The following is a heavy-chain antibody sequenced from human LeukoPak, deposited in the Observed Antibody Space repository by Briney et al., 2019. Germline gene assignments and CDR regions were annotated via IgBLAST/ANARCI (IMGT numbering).Heavy chain of an antibody. Sequence: GGSLRLSCAASGFTLSSYWMSWVRQAPGRGLEWVANIKQDGSEKDYVDSVKGRFTISRDNAKNSLYLQMNSLRAEDTAVYYCAGYSRSSGWFDPWGQGTLVAVSS. D-gene: IGHD6-6*01. CDR3: AGYSRSSGWFDP. J-gene: IGHJ5*02. V-gene: IGHV3-7*01. CDR1: GFTLSSYW. CDR2: IKQDGSEK.